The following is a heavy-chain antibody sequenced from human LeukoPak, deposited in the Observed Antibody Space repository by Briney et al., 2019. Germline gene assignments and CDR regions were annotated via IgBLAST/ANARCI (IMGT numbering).Heavy chain of an antibody. CDR1: GFTFSNDW. D-gene: IGHD3-22*01. V-gene: IGHV3-15*01. CDR2: IKSKTDGGTA. Sequence: PGGSLRLSCAASGFTFSNDWMSWVRQAPGKGLEWVGRIKSKTDGGTADYAAPVKGRFTISRDDSKNTLYLQMNGLKTEDTAVYYCTRTDHYDSSGFSWGQGTLVTVSS. J-gene: IGHJ1*01. CDR3: TRTDHYDSSGFS.